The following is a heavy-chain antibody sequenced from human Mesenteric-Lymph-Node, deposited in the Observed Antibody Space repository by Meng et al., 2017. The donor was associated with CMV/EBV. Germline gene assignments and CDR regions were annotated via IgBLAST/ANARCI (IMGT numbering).Heavy chain of an antibody. J-gene: IGHJ4*02. V-gene: IGHV1-46*01. CDR2: INPSGGST. D-gene: IGHD3-10*01. CDR3: ARDGNYGSGSYYRNDHFDH. Sequence: FTSYGISWVRQDPGQGLEWMGIINPSGGSTSYAQKFQGRVTMTRDTSTSTVYMELSSLRSEDTAVYYCARDGNYGSGSYYRNDHFDHWGQGTLVTVSS. CDR1: FTSYG.